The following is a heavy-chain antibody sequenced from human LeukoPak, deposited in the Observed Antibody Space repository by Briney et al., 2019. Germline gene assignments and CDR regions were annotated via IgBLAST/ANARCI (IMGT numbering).Heavy chain of an antibody. Sequence: GASVKVSCKASGYTFTGYYMHWVRQAPGQELEWMGWIYPNNGGTNYAQNFQGRVTMTRDTSMSTAYMELSSLRSDDTAVYYCARKGLYSGSLEAFDIWGQGTMVTVSS. CDR2: IYPNNGGT. CDR1: GYTFTGYY. CDR3: ARKGLYSGSLEAFDI. J-gene: IGHJ3*02. D-gene: IGHD1-26*01. V-gene: IGHV1-2*02.